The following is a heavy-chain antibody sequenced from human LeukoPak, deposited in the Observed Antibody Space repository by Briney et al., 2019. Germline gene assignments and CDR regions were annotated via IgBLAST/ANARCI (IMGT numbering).Heavy chain of an antibody. V-gene: IGHV3-7*01. CDR3: GRERVSAYDY. CDR2: IKPDGNEQ. Sequence: PGGSLRLSCAASGFIFRDFWMGWVRQAPGKGPEWVASIKPDGNEQYYVDSVRGRFTISRDNSKDSLFLQMDSLRDDDRAVYYYGRERVSAYDYWGQGTLVTVSS. J-gene: IGHJ4*02. CDR1: GFIFRDFW.